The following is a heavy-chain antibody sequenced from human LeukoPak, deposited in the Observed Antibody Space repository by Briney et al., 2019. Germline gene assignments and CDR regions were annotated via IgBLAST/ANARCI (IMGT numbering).Heavy chain of an antibody. D-gene: IGHD5-12*01. V-gene: IGHV4-38-2*02. CDR1: GFSISSGYY. Sequence: PSETLSLTCTVSGFSISSGYYWGWIRQPPGKGLEWIGSLYHSGSTYYNPSLKSRVTISVDTSKNQFSLKLSSVTAADTAVYYCARSPRIVATFDYWGQGTLVTVSS. CDR2: LYHSGST. CDR3: ARSPRIVATFDY. J-gene: IGHJ4*02.